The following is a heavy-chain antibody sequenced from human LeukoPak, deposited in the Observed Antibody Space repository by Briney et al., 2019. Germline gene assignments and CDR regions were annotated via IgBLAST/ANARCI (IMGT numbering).Heavy chain of an antibody. CDR1: GFTFSSYA. CDR2: ISNDGSNK. J-gene: IGHJ4*02. D-gene: IGHD1-1*01. Sequence: PGGSLRLSCAASGFTFSSYAMHWVRQAPGKGLEWVAVISNDGSNKYCADSVKGRFTISRDNSKNTLYLQMNSLRPDDTAVYYCARDPVSIALQINSDYWGQGTLVTVSS. CDR3: ARDPVSIALQINSDY. V-gene: IGHV3-30-3*01.